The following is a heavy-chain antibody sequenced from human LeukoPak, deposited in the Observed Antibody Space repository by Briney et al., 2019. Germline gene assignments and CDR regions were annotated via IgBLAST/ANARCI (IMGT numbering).Heavy chain of an antibody. CDR2: INPNTGAT. CDR3: ARDERFCNGDNHYPDLGY. Sequence: GASVKVSCKASGYTFTGYYMFWARQAPGQGLEWMGWINPNTGATKYAQNFQGRVTLTRDTSIRTTFMELSSLRSDDTAFYYCARDERFCNGDNHYPDLGYWGQGTLVTVSS. D-gene: IGHD2-15*01. V-gene: IGHV1-2*02. CDR1: GYTFTGYY. J-gene: IGHJ4*02.